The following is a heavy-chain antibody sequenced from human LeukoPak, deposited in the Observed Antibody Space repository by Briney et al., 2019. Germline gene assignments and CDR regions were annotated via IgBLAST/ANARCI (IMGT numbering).Heavy chain of an antibody. D-gene: IGHD3-10*02. Sequence: GGSLRLSCAASGFTFSSYEMNWVRQAPGKGLEWVSYISSSGSTIYYADSVKGRFTISRDNAKNSLYLQMNSLRAEDTAGYYCAELGITMIGGVWGKGTTVTISS. CDR2: ISSSGSTI. V-gene: IGHV3-48*03. J-gene: IGHJ6*04. CDR3: AELGITMIGGV. CDR1: GFTFSSYE.